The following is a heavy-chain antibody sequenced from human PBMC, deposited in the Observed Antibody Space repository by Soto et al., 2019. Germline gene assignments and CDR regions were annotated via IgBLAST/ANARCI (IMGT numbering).Heavy chain of an antibody. D-gene: IGHD3-22*01. CDR2: ISSSSSYT. CDR3: ARDHQNYYDSSGYLDY. CDR1: GFTFSDYY. J-gene: IGHJ4*02. Sequence: GGSLRLSCAASGFTFSDYYMSWIRQAPGKGLEWVSYISSSSSYTNYADSVKGRFTISRDNAKNSLYLQMNSLRAEDTAVYYCARDHQNYYDSSGYLDYWGQGTLVTVSS. V-gene: IGHV3-11*06.